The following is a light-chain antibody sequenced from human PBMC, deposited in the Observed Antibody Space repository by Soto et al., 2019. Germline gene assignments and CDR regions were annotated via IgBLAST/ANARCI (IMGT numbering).Light chain of an antibody. CDR2: AAS. CDR1: QDISNY. CDR3: QQYDSYPWT. J-gene: IGKJ1*01. V-gene: IGKV1-16*01. Sequence: DIQMTQSPSSLSASVGDRVTITCQASQDISNYLNWYQQKPGKAPKLLIYAASSLQSGVPSRFSGSGSGTEFTLTISSLQPDDVATYYCQQYDSYPWTFGQGTKVDIK.